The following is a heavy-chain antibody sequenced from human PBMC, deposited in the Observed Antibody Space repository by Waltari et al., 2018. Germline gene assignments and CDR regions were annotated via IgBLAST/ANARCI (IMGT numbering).Heavy chain of an antibody. Sequence: QLQLQESGPGLVKPSETLSLTCTVSGGSISSSSYYWGWIRHPPGKGREWLGSIYYSGSTYYNPSLKSRVTISVDPSKNQFSLKLSSVTAADTAVYYCARSEDYGDPLTDYWGQGTLVTVSS. D-gene: IGHD4-17*01. CDR2: IYYSGST. CDR1: GGSISSSSYY. V-gene: IGHV4-39*07. CDR3: ARSEDYGDPLTDY. J-gene: IGHJ4*02.